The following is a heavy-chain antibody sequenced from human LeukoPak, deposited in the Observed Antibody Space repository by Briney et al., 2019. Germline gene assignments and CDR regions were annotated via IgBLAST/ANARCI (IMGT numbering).Heavy chain of an antibody. Sequence: AGGSLRLSCAASGFTFSSYGMHWVRQAPGKGLEWVAFIRYDGSNKYYADSVKGRFTISRDNSKNTLYLQMNSLRAEDTAVYYCAKMADTAMVKDYWGQGTLVTVSS. V-gene: IGHV3-30*02. J-gene: IGHJ4*02. CDR1: GFTFSSYG. D-gene: IGHD5-18*01. CDR2: IRYDGSNK. CDR3: AKMADTAMVKDY.